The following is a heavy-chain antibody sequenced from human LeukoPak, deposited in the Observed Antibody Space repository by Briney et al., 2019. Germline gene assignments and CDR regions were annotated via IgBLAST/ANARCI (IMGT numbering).Heavy chain of an antibody. CDR1: GFTFSNAW. CDR3: TTNDAFDI. CDR2: IKTKSDGGPT. J-gene: IGHJ3*02. Sequence: PGGSLRLSRVASGFTFSNAWMNWVRQAPGKGLEWVGHIKTKSDGGPTDYAAPVKGRFTISRDDSKNTLYLQMNSLKTEDTAVYYCTTNDAFDIWGQGTMVTVSS. V-gene: IGHV3-15*01.